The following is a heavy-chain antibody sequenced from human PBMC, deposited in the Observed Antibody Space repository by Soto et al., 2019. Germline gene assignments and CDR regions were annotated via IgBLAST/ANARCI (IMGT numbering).Heavy chain of an antibody. D-gene: IGHD3-10*01. CDR3: ARVSVPRDYYYGMDV. CDR2: ISYDGSNK. J-gene: IGHJ6*02. Sequence: PXVSLLLSCAASGFTFSSYAMHWVRQAPGKGLEWVAVISYDGSNKYYADSVKGRFTISRDNSKNTLYLQMNSLRAEDTAVYYCARVSVPRDYYYGMDVWGQGTTVTVSS. V-gene: IGHV3-30-3*01. CDR1: GFTFSSYA.